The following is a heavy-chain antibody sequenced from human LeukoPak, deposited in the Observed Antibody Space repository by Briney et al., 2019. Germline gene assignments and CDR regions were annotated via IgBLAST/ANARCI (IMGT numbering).Heavy chain of an antibody. CDR3: ARDYFGSPSALDY. CDR1: EFSVGSNY. V-gene: IGHV3-66*01. CDR2: IYSGGST. Sequence: GGSLRLSCAASEFSVGSNYMTWVRQAPGKGLEWVSLIYSGGSTYYADSVKGRFTISRDNSKSTLYLQMNSLRAEDTAVYYCARDYFGSPSALDYWGQGTLVTVSS. D-gene: IGHD1-26*01. J-gene: IGHJ4*02.